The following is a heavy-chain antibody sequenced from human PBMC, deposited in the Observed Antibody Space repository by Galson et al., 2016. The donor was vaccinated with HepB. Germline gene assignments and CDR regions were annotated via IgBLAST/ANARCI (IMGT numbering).Heavy chain of an antibody. V-gene: IGHV3-21*01. Sequence: SLRLSCAASGFTFSSYSLNWVRQAPGKGLEWVSFISSNNYIYYADSVQGRFTISRDNAKNTLYLQMNSLRAEDTAVYYCARRLDTQRRIAGWGWGMDVWGQGTTVTVS. CDR2: ISSNNYI. J-gene: IGHJ6*02. CDR1: GFTFSSYS. D-gene: IGHD6-19*01. CDR3: ARRLDTQRRIAGWGWGMDV.